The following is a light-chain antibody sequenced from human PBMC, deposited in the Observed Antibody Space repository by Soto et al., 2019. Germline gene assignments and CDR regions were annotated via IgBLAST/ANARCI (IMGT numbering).Light chain of an antibody. J-gene: IGLJ1*01. V-gene: IGLV2-14*01. CDR1: SSDVGTYNH. CDR3: SSYTTSTTLGV. Sequence: QSVLTQPASVSGSPGQSITISCTGTSSDVGTYNHVSWYQQHPGKAPKLMIYDVSNRPSGVSNRFSGSKSGNTASLTISGLQAEDEADYYCSSYTTSTTLGVFGTRTKVTVL. CDR2: DVS.